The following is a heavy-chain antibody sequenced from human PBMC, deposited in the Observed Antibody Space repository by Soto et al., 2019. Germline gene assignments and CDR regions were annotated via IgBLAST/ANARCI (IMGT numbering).Heavy chain of an antibody. J-gene: IGHJ4*02. Sequence: VQLVQSGAEVKKPGASVKVSCQTSGYNFSAYYFNWVRQAAGQGPEWMGWLNPRNGQTGYVQKFRGRVTMTRDTSIATVYLELSRLTSEDTAIYFCARETDTSMVDYWGQGTLGNVSS. CDR2: LNPRNGQT. CDR1: GYNFSAYY. CDR3: ARETDTSMVDY. D-gene: IGHD5-18*01. V-gene: IGHV1-8*01.